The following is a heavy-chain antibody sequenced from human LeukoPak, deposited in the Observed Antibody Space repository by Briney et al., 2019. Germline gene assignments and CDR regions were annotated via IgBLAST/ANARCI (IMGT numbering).Heavy chain of an antibody. Sequence: GGSLRLSCAASGFTFSSYAMHWVRQAPGKGLEWVAVISYDGSNKYYADSLKGRFTISRDNSKNTLYLQMNSLRAEDTAVYYCASGERGPMDVWGKGTTVTVSS. V-gene: IGHV3-30*01. CDR2: ISYDGSNK. D-gene: IGHD1-26*01. CDR3: ASGERGPMDV. J-gene: IGHJ6*03. CDR1: GFTFSSYA.